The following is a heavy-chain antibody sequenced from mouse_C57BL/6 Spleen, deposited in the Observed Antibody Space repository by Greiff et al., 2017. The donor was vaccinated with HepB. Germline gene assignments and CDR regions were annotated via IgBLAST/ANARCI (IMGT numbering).Heavy chain of an antibody. CDR1: GYTFTSYW. J-gene: IGHJ1*03. CDR3: AGLGLRLWYFDV. D-gene: IGHD1-2*01. V-gene: IGHV1-59*01. Sequence: QVQLQQPGAELVRPGTSVKLSCKASGYTFTSYWMHWVKQRPGQGLEWIGVIDPSDSYTNYNQKFKGKATLTVDTSSSTAYMQLSSLTSEDSAVYYCAGLGLRLWYFDVWGTGTTVTVSS. CDR2: IDPSDSYT.